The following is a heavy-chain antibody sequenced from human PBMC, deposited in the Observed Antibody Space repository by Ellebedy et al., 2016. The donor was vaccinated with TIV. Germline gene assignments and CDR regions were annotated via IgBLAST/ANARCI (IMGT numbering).Heavy chain of an antibody. CDR3: ARHTDYALAY. CDR1: GFTFSIYW. CDR2: IKQAGSEK. Sequence: GESLKISCAASGFTFSIYWMSWVRQAPGKGLECVANIKQAGSEKSYVDSVKGRFTISRDNAKNSVHLQMNGLRAEDTGVYYCARHTDYALAYWGKGALVTVSS. J-gene: IGHJ4*02. D-gene: IGHD4-17*01. V-gene: IGHV3-7*01.